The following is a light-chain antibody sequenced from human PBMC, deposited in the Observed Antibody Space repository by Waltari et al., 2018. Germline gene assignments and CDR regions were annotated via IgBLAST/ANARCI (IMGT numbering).Light chain of an antibody. J-gene: IGLJ2*01. Sequence: QSALAQPASVSGSPGQSITISCTGTSSDVGSYNLVSWYQQHPGKVPKLMIYEVSKRPSGVSNRFSESKSGNTATLTIAGRQAEDEADYYGCSYVGGSSLIFGGGTKLTVL. CDR1: SSDVGSYNL. CDR3: CSYVGGSSLI. V-gene: IGLV2-23*02. CDR2: EVS.